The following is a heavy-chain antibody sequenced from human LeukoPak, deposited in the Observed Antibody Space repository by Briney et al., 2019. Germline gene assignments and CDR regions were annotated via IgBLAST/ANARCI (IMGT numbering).Heavy chain of an antibody. J-gene: IGHJ4*02. CDR1: GYTFTGYY. CDR2: INPNSGGT. Sequence: GASVKVSCKASGYTFTGYYMHWVRQAPGQGLEWMGWINPNSGGTNYAQKFQGRVTMTRDTSISTAYMELSRLRSDDTAVYYCARQPTKRREGRLQDYWGQGTLVTVSS. V-gene: IGHV1-2*02. D-gene: IGHD1-1*01. CDR3: ARQPTKRREGRLQDY.